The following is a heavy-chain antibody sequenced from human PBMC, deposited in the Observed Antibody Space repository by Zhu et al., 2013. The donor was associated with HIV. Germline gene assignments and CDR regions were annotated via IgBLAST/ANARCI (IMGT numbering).Heavy chain of an antibody. V-gene: IGHV1-18*01. CDR3: AEFXIDTGFDY. J-gene: IGHJ4*02. D-gene: IGHD3-9*01. Sequence: QAQLVQSGGEMKKPGAAVTVSCKASGYTFTTYGITWVRQAPGQGLEWMGWINTYNGHTNYAQNLQGRVTMATDTSTNTAYMELRSLTSDDTAAYYCAEFXIDTGFDYWGQGTLVTVSS. CDR2: INTYNGHT. CDR1: GYTFTTYG.